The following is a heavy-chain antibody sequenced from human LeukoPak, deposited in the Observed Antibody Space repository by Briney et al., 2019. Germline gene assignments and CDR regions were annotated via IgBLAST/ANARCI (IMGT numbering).Heavy chain of an antibody. CDR2: ISSIGSYI. CDR3: AREPSHYYDSSGPYYFDY. J-gene: IGHJ4*02. Sequence: GGSLRLSCAASGFTFSAYSLNWVRQAPGKGLEWISSISSIGSYIYYADSVKGRFTISRDNAKRSLYLQMNSLGAEDTAVYYCAREPSHYYDSSGPYYFDYWGQGILVTVSS. D-gene: IGHD3-22*01. CDR1: GFTFSAYS. V-gene: IGHV3-21*01.